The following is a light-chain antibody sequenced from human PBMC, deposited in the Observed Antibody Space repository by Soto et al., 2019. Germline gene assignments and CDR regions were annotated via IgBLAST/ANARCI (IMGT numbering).Light chain of an antibody. Sequence: QSGLTQPPSASGTPGQRVTISCSGSSSNIGSNTVNWYQQLPGTAPKLVIYSNNQRPSGVPDRFSGSKSGTSASLAISGLQSEDEADYYCVAWDDSLNGYVVFGGGTRSPS. CDR2: SNN. CDR1: SSNIGSNT. J-gene: IGLJ2*01. V-gene: IGLV1-44*01. CDR3: VAWDDSLNGYVV.